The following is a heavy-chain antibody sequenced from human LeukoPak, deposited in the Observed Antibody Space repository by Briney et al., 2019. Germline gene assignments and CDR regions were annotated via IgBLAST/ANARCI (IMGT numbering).Heavy chain of an antibody. J-gene: IGHJ4*02. Sequence: PSETLSLPCAVYGASFSTNYWIWIRQPPGKGLEWIGEINHSGTITYKPSLKSRLTISADTSKNHFSLKLSSVTAADTAVYYCARYCGSENYWGQGTLVTVSS. D-gene: IGHD3-10*01. CDR2: INHSGTI. V-gene: IGHV4-34*01. CDR3: ARYCGSENY. CDR1: GASFSTNY.